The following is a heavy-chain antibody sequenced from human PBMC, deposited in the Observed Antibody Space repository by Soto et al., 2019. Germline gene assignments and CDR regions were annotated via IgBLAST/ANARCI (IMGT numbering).Heavy chain of an antibody. D-gene: IGHD3-10*01. CDR2: ISGGGSSI. J-gene: IGHJ6*04. CDR3: AKDLYFADV. CDR1: GLTFSDYA. Sequence: GGSLRLSCAVSGLTFSDYAMSWVRQAPVKGLEWVSTISGGGSSIYYADSVKGRFTVSRDNSKNTLFLQMNSLRVEDTAVYYCAKDLYFADVWGKGTTVTVSS. V-gene: IGHV3-23*01.